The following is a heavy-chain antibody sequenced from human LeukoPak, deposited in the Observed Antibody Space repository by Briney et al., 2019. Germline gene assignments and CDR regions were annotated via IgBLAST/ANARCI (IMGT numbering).Heavy chain of an antibody. J-gene: IGHJ4*02. D-gene: IGHD3-10*01. CDR2: IYYSGSI. CDR3: AGSGGLSNQGAVFDY. Sequence: SETLSLTCIVSGDSITNHYWSLIRRPPGKGLEWIGCIYYSGSINYNPSLKSRVTISVDTSRNQFSMKLNSVTAADTAVYYCAGSGGLSNQGAVFDYWDQGTLVTVSS. V-gene: IGHV4-59*11. CDR1: GDSITNHY.